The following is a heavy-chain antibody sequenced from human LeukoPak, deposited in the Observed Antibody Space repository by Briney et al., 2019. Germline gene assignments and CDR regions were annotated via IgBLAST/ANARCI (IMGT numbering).Heavy chain of an antibody. D-gene: IGHD1-1*01. CDR2: ISAYHSNT. J-gene: IGHJ5*02. CDR1: GYSFTSYE. V-gene: IGHV1-18*01. CDR3: ATARNRGSFLYKFDP. Sequence: AAVPVSCQATGYSFTSYEISWHRQAPGPGLPSMGWISAYHSNTNYAQKLQARVPMTTDTSTSTAYMQLRSLRSDDTAVYYCATARNRGSFLYKFDPWGQGTLVTVSS.